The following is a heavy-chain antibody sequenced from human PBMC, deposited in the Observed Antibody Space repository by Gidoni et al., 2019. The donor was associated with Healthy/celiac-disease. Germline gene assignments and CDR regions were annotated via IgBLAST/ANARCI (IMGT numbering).Heavy chain of an antibody. CDR3: ARAQGHDSASPDFDY. D-gene: IGHD3-22*01. CDR1: GFPLDDYG. CDR2: INWNGGST. J-gene: IGHJ4*02. Sequence: EVQLVESGGGVVRPGGSLRLPCAASGFPLDDYGMSWVRQAPGKGLEWVSGINWNGGSTGYADSVKGRFTISRDNAKNSLYLQMNSLRAEDTALYYCARAQGHDSASPDFDYWGQGTLVTVSS. V-gene: IGHV3-20*04.